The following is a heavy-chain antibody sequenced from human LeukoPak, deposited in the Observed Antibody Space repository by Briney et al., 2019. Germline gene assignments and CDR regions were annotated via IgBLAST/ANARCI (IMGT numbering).Heavy chain of an antibody. V-gene: IGHV3-7*01. J-gene: IGHJ4*02. CDR2: IKQDGSEK. CDR3: ARVHCTSPSCWGALDY. Sequence: PGGSLRLSCTASGFTFSSYWMSWVRQAPGKGLEWVAHIKQDGSEKYYVDSLKGRFTVSRDNGKNSLYLQLNSLRAEDMAVYYCARVHCTSPSCWGALDYWGQGTLVIVSS. D-gene: IGHD2-2*01. CDR1: GFTFSSYW.